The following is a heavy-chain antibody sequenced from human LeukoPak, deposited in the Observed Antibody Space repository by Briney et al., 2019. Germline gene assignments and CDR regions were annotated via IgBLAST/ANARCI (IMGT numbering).Heavy chain of an antibody. Sequence: GGSLRLSCAASGFTFSSYTMAWVRQAPGKGLECVSSLSFGGGTIYYADSVKGRFTISRDTSKNTLYLQMNSLRAEDTAIYYCAKEVVPGTSRSFDYWGQGTLVTVSS. CDR1: GFTFSSYT. CDR2: LSFGGGTI. J-gene: IGHJ4*02. V-gene: IGHV3-23*01. CDR3: AKEVVPGTSRSFDY. D-gene: IGHD2-2*01.